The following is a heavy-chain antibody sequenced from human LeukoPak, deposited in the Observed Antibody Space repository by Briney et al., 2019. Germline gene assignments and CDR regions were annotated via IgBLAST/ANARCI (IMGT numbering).Heavy chain of an antibody. Sequence: SVKVSRKPCGGTFSSYAISWVRQAPGQGLEGMGGIIPIFGTANYAQKSQGRVTITADESTSPAYMELSSLRSEDTAVYYCAAEEVGGSYYGYYYYGMDVWGKGTTVTVSS. CDR1: GGTFSSYA. D-gene: IGHD1-26*01. J-gene: IGHJ6*04. CDR3: AAEEVGGSYYGYYYYGMDV. CDR2: IIPIFGTA. V-gene: IGHV1-69*01.